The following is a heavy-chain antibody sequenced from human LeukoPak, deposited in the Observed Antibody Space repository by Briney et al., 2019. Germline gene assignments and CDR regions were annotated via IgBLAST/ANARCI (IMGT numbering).Heavy chain of an antibody. CDR3: VVGGSPGY. CDR1: GLAFSAYK. Sequence: GGSLRLSCAASGLAFSAYKMHWVRQAPRKGLVWVSRISTDGYTTDYADFVQGRFTASRDNTKDTWSLEMNSLRAEDTAVYYCVVGGSPGYWGQGTLVTASS. V-gene: IGHV3-74*01. J-gene: IGHJ4*02. D-gene: IGHD2-15*01. CDR2: ISTDGYTT.